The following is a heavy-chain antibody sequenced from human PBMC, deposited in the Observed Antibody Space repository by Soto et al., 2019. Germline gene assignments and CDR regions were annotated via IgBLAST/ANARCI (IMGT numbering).Heavy chain of an antibody. J-gene: IGHJ4*02. V-gene: IGHV1-69*13. CDR2: IIPIFGTA. CDR1: GGTFSSYA. D-gene: IGHD5-12*01. Sequence: ASVKVSCKASGGTFSSYAISWVRQAPGQGLEWMGGIIPIFGTANYAQKFQGRVTITADESTSTAYMELSSLRSEDTAVYYCARAPGPVEMATTFFDYWGQGTLVTVSS. CDR3: ARAPGPVEMATTFFDY.